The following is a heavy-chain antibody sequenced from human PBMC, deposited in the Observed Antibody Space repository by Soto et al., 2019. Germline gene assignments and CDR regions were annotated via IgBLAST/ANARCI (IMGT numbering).Heavy chain of an antibody. CDR3: ARLNGYCISTNCHAYYGMDV. D-gene: IGHD2-2*03. CDR2: IYSSENT. J-gene: IGHJ6*02. V-gene: IGHV4-39*01. Sequence: SETLSLTCTVSGGSVSSSSYSWGWIRQSPGKGLEWIGTIYSSENTYYNPSLLSRVTISVDTSKNEFSLRLGSVTAADTAVYYCARLNGYCISTNCHAYYGMDVWDQGTTVT. CDR1: GGSVSSSSYS.